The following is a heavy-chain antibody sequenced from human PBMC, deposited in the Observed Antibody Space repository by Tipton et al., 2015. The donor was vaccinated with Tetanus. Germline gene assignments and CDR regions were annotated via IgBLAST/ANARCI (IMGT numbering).Heavy chain of an antibody. J-gene: IGHJ4*02. V-gene: IGHV3-48*02. CDR2: ISGSGGTK. CDR1: GFTFSSYA. CDR3: ARQVALDY. Sequence: SLRLSCAASGFTFSSYAMSWVRQAPGRGLEWIAYISGSGGTKYYADSVKGRFTITRDSAKNSLSLQMNSLRDEDSAVYYCARQVALDYWGQGTLVTVSS.